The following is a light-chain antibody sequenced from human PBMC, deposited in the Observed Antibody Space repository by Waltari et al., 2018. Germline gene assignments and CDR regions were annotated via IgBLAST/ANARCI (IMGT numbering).Light chain of an antibody. CDR2: ANI. CDR1: GSNIGADFD. CDR3: QSYDSSLSDIV. Sequence: QSVLTQPSSVSGAPGQRVTISCTGSGSNIGADFDVHWYQYLPGTAPKLRIYANIDPPSGVPDRVSGSRSDTSASLAITGLQAEDEATYYCQSYDSSLSDIVFGGGTKLTVL. J-gene: IGLJ2*01. V-gene: IGLV1-40*01.